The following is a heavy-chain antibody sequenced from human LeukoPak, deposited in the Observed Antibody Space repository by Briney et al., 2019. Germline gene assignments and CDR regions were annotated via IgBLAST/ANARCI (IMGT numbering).Heavy chain of an antibody. Sequence: GGSLRLSCAASGFTFSNYGMHWVRQAPDKGLEWVAFIQYDSNNKYYADSVKDRFTISRDNSKNTLYLQMSSLRPEDTAVYYCARGATAMVSFYCDYWGQGTLVTVSS. CDR3: ARGATAMVSFYCDY. D-gene: IGHD5-18*01. CDR1: GFTFSNYG. V-gene: IGHV3-30*02. J-gene: IGHJ4*02. CDR2: IQYDSNNK.